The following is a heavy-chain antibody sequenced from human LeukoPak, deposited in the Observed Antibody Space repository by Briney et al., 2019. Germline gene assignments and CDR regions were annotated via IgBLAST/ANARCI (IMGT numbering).Heavy chain of an antibody. Sequence: GGSLRPSCAASGFTFSSYAMHWVRQAPGKGLEWVAVISYDGSNKYYADSVKGRFTISRDNSKNTLYLQMNSLRAEDTAVYYCARDSIQYDSSGYYDYWGQGTLVTVSS. V-gene: IGHV3-30-3*01. CDR1: GFTFSSYA. CDR3: ARDSIQYDSSGYYDY. D-gene: IGHD3-22*01. CDR2: ISYDGSNK. J-gene: IGHJ4*02.